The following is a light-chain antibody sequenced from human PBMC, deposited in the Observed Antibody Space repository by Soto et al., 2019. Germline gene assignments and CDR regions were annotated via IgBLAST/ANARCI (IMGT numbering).Light chain of an antibody. J-gene: IGLJ3*02. CDR1: SSNIGAGYD. CDR2: GNS. CDR3: QSYDSSLSGWV. Sequence: QSVLTQPPSVSGAPGQRVTISCTGRSSNIGAGYDVHWYQQLPRTAPKLLIYGNSNRPSGVPDRFSGSKSGTSASLAITGLQAEDEADYYCQSYDSSLSGWVFGGGTKVTVL. V-gene: IGLV1-40*01.